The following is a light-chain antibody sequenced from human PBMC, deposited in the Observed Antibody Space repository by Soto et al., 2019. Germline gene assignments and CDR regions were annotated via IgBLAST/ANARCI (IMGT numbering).Light chain of an antibody. CDR2: GAS. CDR1: QSVSSN. J-gene: IGKJ2*01. Sequence: EIVMTQSPATLSVSPGERVTLSCRASQSVSSNLAWYQHKPGQAPRLLIYGASTRATGFPARFSGSGSGTEFTLTISSLQSEDFAVYYCQQYNKWPMTFGQGTKVEIK. V-gene: IGKV3-15*01. CDR3: QQYNKWPMT.